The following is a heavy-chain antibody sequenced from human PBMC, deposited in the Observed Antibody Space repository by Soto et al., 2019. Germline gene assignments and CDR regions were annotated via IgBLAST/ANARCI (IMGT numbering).Heavy chain of an antibody. CDR2: IKQDGSEK. CDR3: ARDRYSGYNYGLGFDY. V-gene: IGHV3-7*04. CDR1: GFPFSNYW. J-gene: IGHJ4*02. D-gene: IGHD5-18*01. Sequence: GGSLTLSCAASGFPFSNYWMSWVRQAPGKGLEWVANIKQDGSEKYYVDSVKGRFTISRDNAKNSLYLQMNSLRAEDTAVYYCARDRYSGYNYGLGFDYWGQGTLVTVSS.